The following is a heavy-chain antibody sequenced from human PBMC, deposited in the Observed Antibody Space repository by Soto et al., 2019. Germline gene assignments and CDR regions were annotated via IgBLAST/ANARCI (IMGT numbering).Heavy chain of an antibody. CDR2: INIASTTI. Sequence: WVPRRVSCAAGGLSCSNYRMHWVSQAPGEGLKWVSYINIASTTIYYADSVKGRFTISRDNGKNSLYLQMNSLRDGDTAVYYCARDWINYGIDVWGQGTTVTVSS. CDR3: ARDWINYGIDV. CDR1: GLSCSNYR. J-gene: IGHJ6*02. D-gene: IGHD2-2*03. V-gene: IGHV3-48*02.